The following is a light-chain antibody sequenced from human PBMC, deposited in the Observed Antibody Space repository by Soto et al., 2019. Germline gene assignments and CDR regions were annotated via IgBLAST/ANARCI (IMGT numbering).Light chain of an antibody. V-gene: IGKV3-20*01. J-gene: IGKJ2*01. CDR2: AAS. CDR3: HQYGSSPYT. Sequence: EIVLTQSPGTLSLSPGERATLSCRASQSVSSNYFAWYQQRPGQAPSLLIYAASSRATGIPDRFSGSGSGTDFTLTISRLEPEDFAVYYCHQYGSSPYTFGQGTKLEIE. CDR1: QSVSSNY.